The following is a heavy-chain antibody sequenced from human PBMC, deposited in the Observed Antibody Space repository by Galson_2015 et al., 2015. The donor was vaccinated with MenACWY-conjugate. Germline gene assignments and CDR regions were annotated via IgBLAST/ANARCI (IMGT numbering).Heavy chain of an antibody. CDR1: GYTFTSYG. V-gene: IGHV1-18*01. J-gene: IGHJ3*02. CDR2: ISAYNGNT. D-gene: IGHD5-12*01. Sequence: SVKVSCKASGYTFTSYGITWVRQAPGQGLEWMGWISAYNGNTNYAQKLQGRVTTTTDTSTSTAYMELRSLRSDDTAVYYCARWLPGTFDAFDMWGQGTMVTVSS. CDR3: ARWLPGTFDAFDM.